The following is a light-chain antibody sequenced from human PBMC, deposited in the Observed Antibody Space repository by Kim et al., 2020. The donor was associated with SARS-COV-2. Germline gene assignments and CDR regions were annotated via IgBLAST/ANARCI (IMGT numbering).Light chain of an antibody. CDR2: AND. CDR3: ATWNDHLSIWV. J-gene: IGLJ3*02. CDR1: GSDIGPNY. Sequence: QSVLTQPPSVSGTPGRSVSISCSGSGSDIGPNYVYWYQQVPGAAPQLLIYANDQRPSGVPDRFSGSKSDTSASLAISGLRSDDEADYYCATWNDHLSIWVFGGGTQLTVL. V-gene: IGLV1-47*01.